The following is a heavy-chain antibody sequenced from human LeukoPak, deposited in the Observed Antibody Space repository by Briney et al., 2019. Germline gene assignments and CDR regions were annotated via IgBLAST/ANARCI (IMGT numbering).Heavy chain of an antibody. Sequence: PGRSLRLSCAASGFTFDDYAMSWVRQAPGKSLEWVSGISWNSGSIGYADSVKGRFTISRDNSKNTLYLQMNSLRAEDTAVYYCAKDHRYSSSWSQYFQHWGQGTLVTVSS. V-gene: IGHV3-9*01. J-gene: IGHJ1*01. D-gene: IGHD6-13*01. CDR3: AKDHRYSSSWSQYFQH. CDR2: ISWNSGSI. CDR1: GFTFDDYA.